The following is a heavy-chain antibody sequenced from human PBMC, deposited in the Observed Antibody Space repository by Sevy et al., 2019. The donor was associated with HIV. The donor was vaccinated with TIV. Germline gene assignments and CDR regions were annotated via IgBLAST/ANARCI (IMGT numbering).Heavy chain of an antibody. CDR3: ARSPTTEIFGRYYYYMDV. CDR2: IKQDGSEK. J-gene: IGHJ6*03. D-gene: IGHD3-3*01. Sequence: GGSLRLSCAASGFTFSSYWMSWVRQAPGKGLEWVANIKQDGSEKYYVDSVKGRFTISRDNAKNSLYLQMNSLRAEDTAVYYCARSPTTEIFGRYYYYMDVWGKGTTVTVSS. CDR1: GFTFSSYW. V-gene: IGHV3-7*01.